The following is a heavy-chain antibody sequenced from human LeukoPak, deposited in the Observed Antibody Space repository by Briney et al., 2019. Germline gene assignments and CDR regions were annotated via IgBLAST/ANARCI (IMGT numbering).Heavy chain of an antibody. J-gene: IGHJ6*02. Sequence: GRSLRLSCAASGFTFSSYAMHWVRQAPGKGLEWVAVISYDGSNKYYADSVKGRFTISRDNSKNTLYLQMNSLRAEDTAVYYCARPDSSGWYAAYYYCGMDVWGQGTTVTVSS. CDR2: ISYDGSNK. D-gene: IGHD6-19*01. V-gene: IGHV3-30-3*01. CDR1: GFTFSSYA. CDR3: ARPDSSGWYAAYYYCGMDV.